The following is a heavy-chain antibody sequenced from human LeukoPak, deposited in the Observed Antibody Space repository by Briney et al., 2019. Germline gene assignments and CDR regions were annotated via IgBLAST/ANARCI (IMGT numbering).Heavy chain of an antibody. CDR3: ARVGGDHYFDY. D-gene: IGHD2-21*02. CDR2: INPNSGGT. J-gene: IGHJ4*02. V-gene: IGHV1-2*02. Sequence: ASVKVSCTASGYTFTGYYMHWVRQAPGQGLEWMGWINPNSGGTNYAQKFQGRVTMTRDTPISTAYMELSSLRSEDMAVYYCARVGGDHYFDYWGQGTLVTVSS. CDR1: GYTFTGYY.